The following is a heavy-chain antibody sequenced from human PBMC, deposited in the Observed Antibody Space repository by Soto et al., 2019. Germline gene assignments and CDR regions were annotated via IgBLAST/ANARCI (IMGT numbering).Heavy chain of an antibody. J-gene: IGHJ4*02. V-gene: IGHV3-48*03. CDR3: ANLGLYYDSSGYSFDH. CDR1: GFTFSRYA. CDR2: ISTSGSTI. Sequence: EVQLVESGGDLVQPGGSLRLSCAASGFTFSRYAMNWVRQAPGKGLEWISYISTSGSTIYYADSVKGRFTISRDNAKNSLYLQMNSLRAEDTAVYYCANLGLYYDSSGYSFDHWGQGTLVTVSS. D-gene: IGHD3-22*01.